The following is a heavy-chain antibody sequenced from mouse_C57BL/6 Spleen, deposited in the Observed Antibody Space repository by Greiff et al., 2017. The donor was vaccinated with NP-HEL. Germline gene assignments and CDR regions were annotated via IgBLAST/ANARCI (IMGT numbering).Heavy chain of an antibody. CDR3: ARRGFTTVVAHYFDY. J-gene: IGHJ2*01. V-gene: IGHV5-17*01. D-gene: IGHD1-1*01. CDR2: ISSGSSTI. Sequence: EVKLMESGGGLVKPGGSLKLSCAASGFTLSDYGMHWVRQAPEKGLEWVAYISSGSSTIYYADTVKGRFTISRDNAKNTLFLQMTSLRSEDTAMYYCARRGFTTVVAHYFDYWGQGTTLTVSS. CDR1: GFTLSDYG.